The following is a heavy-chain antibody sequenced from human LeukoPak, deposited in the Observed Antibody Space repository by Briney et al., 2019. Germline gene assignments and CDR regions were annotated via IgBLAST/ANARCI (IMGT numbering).Heavy chain of an antibody. CDR2: IYHSGST. V-gene: IGHV4-38-2*02. D-gene: IGHD3-10*01. Sequence: PSETLSLTCTVSGYSISSGYYWGWIRQPPGKGLEWIGSIYHSGSTYYNPSLKSRVTISVDTSKNQFSLKLSSVTAADTAVYYCGKGGGSGSYPYWGQGTLVTVSS. J-gene: IGHJ4*02. CDR1: GYSISSGYY. CDR3: GKGGGSGSYPY.